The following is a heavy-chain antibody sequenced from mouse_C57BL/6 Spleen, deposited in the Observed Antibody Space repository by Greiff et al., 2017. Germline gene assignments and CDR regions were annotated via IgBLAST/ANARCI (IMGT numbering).Heavy chain of an antibody. D-gene: IGHD1-1*01. J-gene: IGHJ4*01. Sequence: QVQLQQPGAELVKPGASVKMSCKASGYTFTSYWITWVKQRPGQGLAWIGDIYPGSGSTNYNEKFKSKATLTVDTSSSTAYMQLSSLTSEDSAVYYCARGDYYGPYAMDYWGQGTSVTVSS. V-gene: IGHV1-55*01. CDR3: ARGDYYGPYAMDY. CDR2: IYPGSGST. CDR1: GYTFTSYW.